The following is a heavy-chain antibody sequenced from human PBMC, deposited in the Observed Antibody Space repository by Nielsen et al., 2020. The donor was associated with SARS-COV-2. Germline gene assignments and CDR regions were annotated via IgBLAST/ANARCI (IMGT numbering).Heavy chain of an antibody. CDR3: AKGDGDSFRY. V-gene: IGHV1-2*06. Sequence: ASVKVSCKASGYTFTDSYMHWVRQAPGQGLEWMGRINAKSGGTNYAQKFQGRVTITRDTSISTAYMELSSLRSDDTALYFCAKGDGDSFRYWGQGALVTVSS. CDR1: GYTFTDSY. CDR2: INAKSGGT. J-gene: IGHJ4*02. D-gene: IGHD4-17*01.